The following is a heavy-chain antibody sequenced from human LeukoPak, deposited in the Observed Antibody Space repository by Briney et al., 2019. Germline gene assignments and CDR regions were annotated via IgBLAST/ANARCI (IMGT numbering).Heavy chain of an antibody. J-gene: IGHJ5*02. V-gene: IGHV3-11*01. CDR2: ISISGSTI. CDR3: AREDGARLLNWFDP. CDR1: GFTFSDYY. Sequence: GRSLRLSCAASGFTFSDYYMSWVRQAPGKGLEWGSYISISGSTIYYADSVEGRFTISRHNAKHTLYLQMNSLRAEDTAVYYCAREDGARLLNWFDPWGQGTLVTVSS. D-gene: IGHD5-24*01.